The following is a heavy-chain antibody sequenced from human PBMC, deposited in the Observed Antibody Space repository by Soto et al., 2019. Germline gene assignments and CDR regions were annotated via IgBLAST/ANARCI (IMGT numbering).Heavy chain of an antibody. V-gene: IGHV5-10-1*01. CDR3: ARERGIAVAQSYNWFDP. J-gene: IGHJ5*02. D-gene: IGHD6-19*01. CDR2: IDPSDSYT. CDR1: GYSFTRYW. Sequence: GESLKISCNGSGYSFTRYWISWVRQMPGKGLEWMGRIDPSDSYTNYSPSFQGHVTISAAKSISTAYLQCSSLKASDTAMYYCARERGIAVAQSYNWFDPWGQGTLVTVSS.